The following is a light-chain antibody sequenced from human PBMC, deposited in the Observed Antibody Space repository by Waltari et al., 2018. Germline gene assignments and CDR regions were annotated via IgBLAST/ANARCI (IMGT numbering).Light chain of an antibody. Sequence: EIVMTQSPDTLSVSPGERATLSCRASQNIGNNLAWYQQKPGQVPRLLIYGASSTAIGIPDRFSGSGSGTEFTLTISSLQSEDFAVYLCHQYNSWPPYTFGQGTKLEIK. V-gene: IGKV3-15*01. CDR1: QNIGNN. CDR3: HQYNSWPPYT. J-gene: IGKJ2*01. CDR2: GAS.